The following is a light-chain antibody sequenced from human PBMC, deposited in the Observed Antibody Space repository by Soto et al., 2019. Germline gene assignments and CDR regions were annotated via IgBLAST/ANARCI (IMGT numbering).Light chain of an antibody. Sequence: QSALTQPPSASGSPGQSGTISCTGTSSDVGGYNYVSWYQQHPGKDPKLMISEVSKRPSGVPDRFSGSKSGNTASLTVSGLQAEDESDYYCSSFAGNNNLVFGGGTKLTVL. CDR3: SSFAGNNNLV. J-gene: IGLJ2*01. V-gene: IGLV2-8*01. CDR2: EVS. CDR1: SSDVGGYNY.